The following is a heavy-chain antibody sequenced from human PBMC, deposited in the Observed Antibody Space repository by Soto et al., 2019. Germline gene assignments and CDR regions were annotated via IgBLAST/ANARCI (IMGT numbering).Heavy chain of an antibody. J-gene: IGHJ6*03. CDR2: IWYDGSNK. CDR3: ARDFGLPSSSSTLYYYYYMDV. V-gene: IGHV3-33*01. Sequence: PGGSLRLSCAASGFTFSSYGMHWVRQAPGKGLEWVAVIWYDGSNKYYADSVKGRFTISRDNSKNTLYLQMNSLRAEDTAVYYCARDFGLPSSSSTLYYYYYMDVWGKGTTVTGSS. D-gene: IGHD6-6*01. CDR1: GFTFSSYG.